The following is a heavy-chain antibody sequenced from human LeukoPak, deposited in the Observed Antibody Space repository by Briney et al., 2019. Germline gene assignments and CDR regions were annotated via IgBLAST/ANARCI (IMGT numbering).Heavy chain of an antibody. CDR3: ARAGDSSSPFNWFDP. CDR2: IIPIFGTA. Sequence: ASVKVSCKASGGTFSSYAISWVRQAPGQGLEWMGGIIPIFGTANYAQKCQGRVTITTDESTSTAYMELSSLRSEDTAVYYCARAGDSSSPFNWFDPWGQGTLVAVSS. J-gene: IGHJ5*02. CDR1: GGTFSSYA. V-gene: IGHV1-69*05. D-gene: IGHD6-13*01.